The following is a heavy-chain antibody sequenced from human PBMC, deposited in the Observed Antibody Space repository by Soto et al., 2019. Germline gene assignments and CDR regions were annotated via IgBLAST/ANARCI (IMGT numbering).Heavy chain of an antibody. J-gene: IGHJ4*02. V-gene: IGHV1-69*02. CDR1: GGTFSSYT. CDR2: IIPILGIA. Sequence: ASVKVSCKASGGTFSSYTISWVRQAPGQGLEWMGRIIPILGIANYAQKFQGRVTITADKSTSTAYMELSSLRSEDTAVYYCATQWPNYSTTSFWEEYYFDYWGQGTLVTVSS. CDR3: ATQWPNYSTTSFWEEYYFDY. D-gene: IGHD4-4*01.